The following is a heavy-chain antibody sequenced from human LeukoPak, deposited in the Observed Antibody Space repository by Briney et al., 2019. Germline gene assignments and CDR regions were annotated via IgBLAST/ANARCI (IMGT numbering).Heavy chain of an antibody. J-gene: IGHJ3*02. D-gene: IGHD2-2*02. CDR3: ARHLRYCSSTSCYKFAFDI. CDR1: GGSFSGYY. CDR2: INHSGST. Sequence: SETLSLTCAVYGGSFSGYYWSWIRQPPGKGLEWIGEINHSGSTNYNPSLKSRVTISVDTSKNQFSLKLSSVTAADTAVYYCARHLRYCSSTSCYKFAFDIWGQGTMVTVSS. V-gene: IGHV4-34*01.